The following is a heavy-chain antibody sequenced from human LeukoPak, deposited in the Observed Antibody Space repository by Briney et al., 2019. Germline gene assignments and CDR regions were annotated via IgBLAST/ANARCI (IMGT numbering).Heavy chain of an antibody. D-gene: IGHD2-15*01. CDR3: AKDLTARDIVVVVAVSPADY. CDR2: ISYDGSNK. J-gene: IGHJ4*02. CDR1: GFTFSSYA. V-gene: IGHV3-30*18. Sequence: PGGSLRLSCAASGFTFSSYAMHWVRQAPGKGLEWVAVISYDGSNKYYADSVKGRFTISRDNSKNTLYLQMNSLRAEGTAVYYCAKDLTARDIVVVVAVSPADYWGQGTLVTVSS.